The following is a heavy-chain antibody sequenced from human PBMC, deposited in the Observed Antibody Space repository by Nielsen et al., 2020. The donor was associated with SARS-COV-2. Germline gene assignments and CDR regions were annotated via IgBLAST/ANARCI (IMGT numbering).Heavy chain of an antibody. J-gene: IGHJ4*02. V-gene: IGHV5-51*01. CDR2: IFPGDSDT. CDR3: ARTPIAAAGATNYFDY. Sequence: GESLKISCKTSGYDFAYHWIGWVRQMPGKGLEWMGFIFPGDSDTKYSPSFQGRVTISADKSISTAYLQWSSLKASDTAMYYCARTPIAAAGATNYFDYWGQGTLVTVSS. CDR1: GYDFAYHW. D-gene: IGHD6-13*01.